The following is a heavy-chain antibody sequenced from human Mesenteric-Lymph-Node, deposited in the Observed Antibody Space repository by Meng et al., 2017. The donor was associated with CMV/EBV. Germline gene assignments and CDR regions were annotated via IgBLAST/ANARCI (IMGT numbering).Heavy chain of an antibody. CDR2: IAYDGSNK. Sequence: GESLKISCAASGFTFSDYAMHWVRQAPGKGLEWVALIAYDGSNKYYADSVKGRFTISRDNSKNTLHLQMNSLSAEDTAVYYCTKVLKDSSRWYNYYYYAMDVWGQGTTVTVSS. J-gene: IGHJ6*02. D-gene: IGHD6-13*01. CDR3: TKVLKDSSRWYNYYYYAMDV. CDR1: GFTFSDYA. V-gene: IGHV3-30*04.